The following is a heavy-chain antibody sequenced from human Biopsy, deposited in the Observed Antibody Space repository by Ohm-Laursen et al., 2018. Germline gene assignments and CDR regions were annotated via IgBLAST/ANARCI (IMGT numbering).Heavy chain of an antibody. CDR2: ITQSGST. Sequence: SETLSLTCAVYGGSFNGYFWSWIRQPPGKGLEWIGDITQSGSTNYSPSLKSRVTISVDKAKKQFSLSLRSVTAADTAVYYCARVPLPGIGAAYQGRFLYGMDVWGQGTTVSVSS. CDR3: ARVPLPGIGAAYQGRFLYGMDV. J-gene: IGHJ6*02. CDR1: GGSFNGYF. D-gene: IGHD6-13*01. V-gene: IGHV4-34*01.